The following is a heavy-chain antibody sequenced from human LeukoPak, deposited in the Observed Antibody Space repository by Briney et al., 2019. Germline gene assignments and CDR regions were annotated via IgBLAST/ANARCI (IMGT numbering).Heavy chain of an antibody. CDR1: GVSISSYY. Sequence: SETLSLTCTVSGVSISSYYWSWIRQPPGKGLEWIGYIYYSGSTNYNPSLKSRVTISVDTSKNQFSLKLSSVTAADTAVYYCARGTIQQLVDYWGQGTLVTVSS. J-gene: IGHJ4*02. D-gene: IGHD6-13*01. CDR3: ARGTIQQLVDY. V-gene: IGHV4-59*01. CDR2: IYYSGST.